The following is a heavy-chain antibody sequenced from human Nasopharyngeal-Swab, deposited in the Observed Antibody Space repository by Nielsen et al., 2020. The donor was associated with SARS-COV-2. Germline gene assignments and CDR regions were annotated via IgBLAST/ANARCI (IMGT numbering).Heavy chain of an antibody. V-gene: IGHV1-69*13. J-gene: IGHJ6*03. Sequence: SVKVSCKASGGTFSSYAISWVRQAPGQGLEWMGGIIPIFGTANYAQKFQGRVTITADESTSTAYMELSSLRSEDTAVYYCARGDIIAVAGTGYYYYYYLDVWGKGTTVTVSS. CDR3: ARGDIIAVAGTGYYYYYYLDV. D-gene: IGHD6-19*01. CDR1: GGTFSSYA. CDR2: IIPIFGTA.